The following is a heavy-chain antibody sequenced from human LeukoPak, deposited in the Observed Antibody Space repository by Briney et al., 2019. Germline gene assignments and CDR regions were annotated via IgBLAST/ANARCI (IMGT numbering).Heavy chain of an antibody. CDR1: GFTFVNYA. D-gene: IGHD3-10*01. V-gene: IGHV3-23*01. CDR2: STGSGTTT. Sequence: GGSLRLSCVGSGFTFVNYAMTWVRQAPEKGLEWVSTSTGSGTTTYYAESVKGRFTISRDNSMNTLYLQMNNLRAEDTAIYYCARIDYGSGSYRRISWLDPWGRGTPVTVAS. CDR3: ARIDYGSGSYRRISWLDP. J-gene: IGHJ5*02.